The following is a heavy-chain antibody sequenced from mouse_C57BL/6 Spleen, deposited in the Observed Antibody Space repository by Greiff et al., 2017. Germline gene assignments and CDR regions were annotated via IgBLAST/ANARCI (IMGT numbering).Heavy chain of an antibody. D-gene: IGHD2-2*01. CDR1: GFTFSSYA. CDR3: ARWGYGDYYAMDY. Sequence: EVKLVESGGGLVKPGGSLKLSCAASGFTFSSYAMSWVRQTPEKRLEWVATISDGGSYTYYPDNVKGRFTISRDNAKNNLYLQMSHLKSEDTAMYYCARWGYGDYYAMDYWGQGTSVTVSS. J-gene: IGHJ4*01. V-gene: IGHV5-4*03. CDR2: ISDGGSYT.